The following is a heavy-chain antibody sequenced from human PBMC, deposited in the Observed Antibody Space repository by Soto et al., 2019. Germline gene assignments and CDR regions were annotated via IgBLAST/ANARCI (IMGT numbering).Heavy chain of an antibody. CDR1: GFSLSTSGVA. J-gene: IGHJ3*02. V-gene: IGHV2-5*02. Sequence: QITLKESGPTLVKPTQTLTLTCTFSGFSLSTSGVAVGWIRQPPGKALEWLALIYWDDDKRYSPSMKGRLTITTDTAKNQVVLIMTNMDPEDTATYYCAHRLTATAFDIWGQGTMVTVSS. CDR2: IYWDDDK. CDR3: AHRLTATAFDI. D-gene: IGHD2-21*02.